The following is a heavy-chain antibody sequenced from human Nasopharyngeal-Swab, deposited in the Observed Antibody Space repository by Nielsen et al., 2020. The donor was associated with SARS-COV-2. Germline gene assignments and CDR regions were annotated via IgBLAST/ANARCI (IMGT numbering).Heavy chain of an antibody. V-gene: IGHV4-34*01. CDR2: INHSGST. Sequence: SETLSLTCAAYGGSFSGYYWSWIRQPPGKGLEWIGEINHSGSTNYNPSLKSRVTISVDTSKNQFSLKLSSVTAADTAVYYCARQRVAAAGHYYYYYGMDIWGQGTTVTVSS. CDR3: ARQRVAAAGHYYYYYGMDI. D-gene: IGHD6-13*01. J-gene: IGHJ6*02. CDR1: GGSFSGYY.